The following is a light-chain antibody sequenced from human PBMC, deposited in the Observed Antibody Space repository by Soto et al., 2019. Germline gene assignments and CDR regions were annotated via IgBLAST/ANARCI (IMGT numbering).Light chain of an antibody. J-gene: IGKJ1*01. Sequence: AIQMTQSPSSLSASVGDRVTITCRASQVIRNDLGWYQQKPGKAPKLLIYGASNLQSGVPSRFSGSGSGTDFILTITSLQPEDFATYYCLHDHNYPWTFGQGTKVDIK. CDR1: QVIRND. CDR2: GAS. CDR3: LHDHNYPWT. V-gene: IGKV1-6*01.